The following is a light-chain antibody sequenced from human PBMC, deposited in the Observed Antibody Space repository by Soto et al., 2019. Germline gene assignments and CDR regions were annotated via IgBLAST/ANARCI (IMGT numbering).Light chain of an antibody. CDR3: QQYLTPPYT. CDR1: QSVLYRSNNCNY. Sequence: DTVMTQSPDSLAVSLGERATINCKSSQSVLYRSNNCNYLAWYQQKPGQPPKLLIYWASTRESGVPDRFSGSGSGTDFTLTISSLQAEDVAVYYCQQYLTPPYTFGQGTKLEIK. V-gene: IGKV4-1*01. CDR2: WAS. J-gene: IGKJ2*01.